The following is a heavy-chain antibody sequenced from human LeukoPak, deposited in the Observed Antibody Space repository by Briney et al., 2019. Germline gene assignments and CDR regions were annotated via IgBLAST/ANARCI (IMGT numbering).Heavy chain of an antibody. V-gene: IGHV3-7*04. CDR3: TGGAN. CDR1: GFRFSGHW. J-gene: IGHJ4*02. Sequence: GRSLRLSCQASGFRFSGHWLNWVSQAPGQGLEWAANINPDGSGKYYVDSVKGRFTISRDDAKNSLYLQMNSLRVEDTAVYYCTGGANWGQGTPVTVSS. CDR2: INPDGSGK.